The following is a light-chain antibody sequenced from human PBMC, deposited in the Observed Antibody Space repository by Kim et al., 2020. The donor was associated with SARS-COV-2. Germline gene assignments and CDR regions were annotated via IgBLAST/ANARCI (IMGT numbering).Light chain of an antibody. CDR2: DGS. CDR3: QQYNAYPLT. Sequence: DIQMTQSPSALSASVGDRVTITCRASQAISTYLAWYQQKPGQAPRSLIHDGSTLQSGIPSRFSGSGSGTEFTLTISSLQREDFATYYCQQYNAYPLTFGGGTKVDIK. CDR1: QAISTY. V-gene: IGKV1D-16*01. J-gene: IGKJ4*01.